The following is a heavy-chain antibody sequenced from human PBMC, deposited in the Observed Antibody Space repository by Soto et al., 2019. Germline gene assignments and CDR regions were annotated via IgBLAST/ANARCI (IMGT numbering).Heavy chain of an antibody. CDR2: IYYSGST. CDR1: GGSISGSSYY. Sequence: QLQLQESGPGLVKPSETLSLTCTVSGGSISGSSYYWGWIRQPPGKGLEWIGNIYYSGSTYYNPSRTSRATISVDTSKTHFSLTLSSVAAADTAVYYCMLGSGWKDFDYWGQGTLVTVSS. V-gene: IGHV4-39*01. CDR3: MLGSGWKDFDY. J-gene: IGHJ4*02. D-gene: IGHD3-22*01.